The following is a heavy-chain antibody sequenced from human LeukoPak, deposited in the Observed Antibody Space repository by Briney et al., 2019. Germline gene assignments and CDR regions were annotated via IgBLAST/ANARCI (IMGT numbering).Heavy chain of an antibody. D-gene: IGHD3-3*01. J-gene: IGHJ5*02. V-gene: IGHV1-8*01. CDR1: GYTFTSYD. CDR3: ARGTRNDFWSGYYTGWFDP. CDR2: MNPNSGNT. Sequence: ASVKVSCKASGYTFTSYDINWVRQATGQGLEWMGWMNPNSGNTGYAQKFQGRVTMTRNTSISTAYMELSSLRSEDTAVYYCARGTRNDFWSGYYTGWFDPWGQGTLVTVSS.